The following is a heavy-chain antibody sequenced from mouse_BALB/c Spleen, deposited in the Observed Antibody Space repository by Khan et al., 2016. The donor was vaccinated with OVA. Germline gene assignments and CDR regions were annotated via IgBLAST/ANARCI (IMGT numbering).Heavy chain of an antibody. CDR2: IWSGGNT. J-gene: IGHJ3*01. CDR1: GFSLTTYG. Sequence: QVQLKQSGPGLVQPSQSLSITCTVSGFSLTTYGVHWVRQSPGKGLEWLGLIWSGGNTDYNAAFISRLSISKDNSKSQVFLNMHSLQADDTAIYYCARNSYMYDFTYWGQGTLVTVSA. CDR3: ARNSYMYDFTY. D-gene: IGHD2-14*01. V-gene: IGHV2-4-1*01.